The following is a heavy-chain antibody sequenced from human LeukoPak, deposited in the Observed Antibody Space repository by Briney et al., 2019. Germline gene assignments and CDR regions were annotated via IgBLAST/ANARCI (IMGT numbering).Heavy chain of an antibody. CDR3: AKDLTTVTTNWFDP. D-gene: IGHD4-11*01. Sequence: PGRSLRLSCAASGFTFSSYGMHWVRQAPGKGLEWVAVISYDGSNKYYADSVKGRFTISRDNSKNTLYLQMNSLRAEDTAVYYCAKDLTTVTTNWFDPWGQGTLVTVSS. J-gene: IGHJ5*02. CDR1: GFTFSSYG. CDR2: ISYDGSNK. V-gene: IGHV3-30*18.